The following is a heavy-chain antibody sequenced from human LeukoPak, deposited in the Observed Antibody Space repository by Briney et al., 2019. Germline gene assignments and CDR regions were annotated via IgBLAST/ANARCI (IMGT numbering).Heavy chain of an antibody. D-gene: IGHD4-11*01. CDR3: AKHYRNYVGWFDP. CDR1: GITFTKYD. V-gene: IGHV3-23*01. J-gene: IGHJ5*02. CDR2: ISDSGGST. Sequence: GGSLRLSCAASGITFTKYDMSWVRQAPGKGLEWVSAISDSGGSTYYADSVKGRFTISRDNSKNTLYLQMNSLRAEDTAVYYCAKHYRNYVGWFDPWGQGTLVTVSS.